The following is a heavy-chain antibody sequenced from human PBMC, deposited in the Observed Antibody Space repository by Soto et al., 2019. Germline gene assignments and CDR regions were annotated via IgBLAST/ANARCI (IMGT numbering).Heavy chain of an antibody. V-gene: IGHV3-30-3*01. Sequence: GGSLRLSCAASGFMFSSCAMHWVRQAPGKGLEWVAIISYDGTNKYYADSVKGRFTISRDNSKNTLYLQMNSLRAEDTALYYCARQDSDAYHSDSWRQRTRVAVSS. CDR1: GFMFSSCA. J-gene: IGHJ5*01. CDR3: ARQDSDAYHSDS. CDR2: ISYDGTNK. D-gene: IGHD1-26*01.